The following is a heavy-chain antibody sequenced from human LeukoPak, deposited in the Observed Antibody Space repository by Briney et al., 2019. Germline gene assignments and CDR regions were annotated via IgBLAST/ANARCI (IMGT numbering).Heavy chain of an antibody. V-gene: IGHV1-18*01. J-gene: IGHJ5*02. D-gene: IGHD1-20*01. CDR2: TSAYNGNA. CDR3: ARTVDSYNWRENWFDP. CDR1: GYTFSRYG. Sequence: ASVKVSCKASGYTFSRYGISWVRQAPGHGLEWMGWTSAYNGNANYAQTLQDRVTMTTDTSTSTAYMDLRSLRSDDTAVYYCARTVDSYNWRENWFDPWGQGTLVTVSS.